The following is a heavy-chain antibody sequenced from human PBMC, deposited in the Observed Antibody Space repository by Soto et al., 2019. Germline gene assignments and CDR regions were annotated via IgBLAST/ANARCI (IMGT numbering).Heavy chain of an antibody. CDR1: VFTFSSYW. CDR2: IKQDGSEK. V-gene: IGHV3-7*01. Sequence: GGALRLSCADSVFTFSSYWMSWVRQAPGKGLEWVANIKQDGSEKYYVDSVKGRFTISRDNSKNTLDLQMNSLRAEDTAVYYYARVLYTATTVTAISDYWGQGTLVPASS. CDR3: ARVLYTATTVTAISDY. D-gene: IGHD2-21*02. J-gene: IGHJ4*02.